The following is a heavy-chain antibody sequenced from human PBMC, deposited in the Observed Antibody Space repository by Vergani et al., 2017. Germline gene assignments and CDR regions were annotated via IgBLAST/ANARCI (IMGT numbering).Heavy chain of an antibody. CDR1: GFTFSSYG. V-gene: IGHV3-33*01. CDR3: ARERDIVVVPAADNWFDP. D-gene: IGHD2-2*01. Sequence: QVQLVESGGGVVQPGRSLRLSCAASGFTFSSYGMHWVRQAPGKGLEWVAVIWYDGSNNYYADSVKGRFTISRDNSKNTLYLQMNSLRAEDTAVDYCARERDIVVVPAADNWFDPWGQGTLVTVSS. J-gene: IGHJ5*02. CDR2: IWYDGSNN.